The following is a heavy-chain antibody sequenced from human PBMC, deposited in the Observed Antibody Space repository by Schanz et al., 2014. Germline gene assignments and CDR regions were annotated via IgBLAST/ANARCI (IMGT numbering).Heavy chain of an antibody. CDR3: ARDFHGYGPHLDY. D-gene: IGHD5-12*01. J-gene: IGHJ4*02. V-gene: IGHV3-33*01. CDR2: LWHDGSKK. Sequence: QVQLVESGGGVVQPGRSLRLSCVASGFTFSSYDVFWVRQAPGKGLEWVAILWHDGSKKYYADSVKGRFTVSRDNSKNTWYLQRSSLRAEDTAVYYCARDFHGYGPHLDYWGQGSLVTVSS. CDR1: GFTFSSYD.